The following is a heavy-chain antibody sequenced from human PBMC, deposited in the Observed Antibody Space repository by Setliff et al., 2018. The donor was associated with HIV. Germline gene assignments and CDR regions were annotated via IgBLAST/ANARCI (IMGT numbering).Heavy chain of an antibody. CDR1: GGSISSGGYY. Sequence: SETLSLTCTVSGGSISSGGYYWNWIRQYPVKGLEWIGHIYYNGRALFNPALGTRLNMSVDTSENQFSLHLNSVTAADTAVYYCARSPSYRSSWEYYFDYWGQGILVTVSS. CDR3: ARSPSYRSSWEYYFDY. D-gene: IGHD6-13*01. J-gene: IGHJ4*02. V-gene: IGHV4-31*02. CDR2: IYYNGRA.